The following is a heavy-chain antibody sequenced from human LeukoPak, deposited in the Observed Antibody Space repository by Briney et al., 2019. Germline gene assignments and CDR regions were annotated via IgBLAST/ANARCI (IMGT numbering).Heavy chain of an antibody. D-gene: IGHD2-15*01. CDR2: IYYSGST. CDR1: GGSISSYY. V-gene: IGHV4-59*01. CDR3: ARAFSWYSVFDY. J-gene: IGHJ4*02. Sequence: PSETLSLTCTVSGGSISSYYWSWIRQPPGKGLEWIGYIYYSGSTNYNPSLKSRVTISVDTSKNQFSLKLSSVTAADTAVYYCARAFSWYSVFDYWGQGTLVTVSS.